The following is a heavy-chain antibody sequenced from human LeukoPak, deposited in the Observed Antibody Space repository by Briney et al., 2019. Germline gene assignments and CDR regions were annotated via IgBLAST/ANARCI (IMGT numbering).Heavy chain of an antibody. CDR2: IYPRGGST. Sequence: ASVKVSCKASGYTFTSYYIHWVRQAPGQGLEWMGMIYPRGGSTSYAQKFQGRVTVTRDTSTSTVHMELSGLRSEDTAVYYCARDQEGFDYWGQGTLVTVSS. J-gene: IGHJ4*02. V-gene: IGHV1-46*01. CDR3: ARDQEGFDY. CDR1: GYTFTSYY.